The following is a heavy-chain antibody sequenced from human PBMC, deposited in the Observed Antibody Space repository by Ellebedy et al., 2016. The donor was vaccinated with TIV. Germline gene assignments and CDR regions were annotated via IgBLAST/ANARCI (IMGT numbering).Heavy chain of an antibody. D-gene: IGHD6-19*01. J-gene: IGHJ3*01. CDR1: GFTFSTYT. CDR3: ERSEYSGKGDACDF. Sequence: GESLKISCAASGFTFSTYTMQWVRQAPGKGLEWVSSTNSSSAYIYYADSVQGRFTISRDNAKNSLYLQMNSLRAEDTAVYYCERSEYSGKGDACDFWGQGTMVTVSS. V-gene: IGHV3-21*06. CDR2: TNSSSAYI.